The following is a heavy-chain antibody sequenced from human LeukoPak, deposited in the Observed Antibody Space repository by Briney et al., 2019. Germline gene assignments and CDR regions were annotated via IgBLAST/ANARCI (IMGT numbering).Heavy chain of an antibody. J-gene: IGHJ5*02. CDR3: VGWPALVDILTGSFRFDP. CDR1: GYTFTGYY. V-gene: IGHV1-2*02. D-gene: IGHD3-9*01. Sequence: ASVKVSCKASGYTFTGYYMHWVRQAPGQGLEWMGWINPNSGGTNYAQKFQGRVTMTRDTSTDTAYMELSSLRSEDTAVYYCVGWPALVDILTGSFRFDPWGQGTLVTVSS. CDR2: INPNSGGT.